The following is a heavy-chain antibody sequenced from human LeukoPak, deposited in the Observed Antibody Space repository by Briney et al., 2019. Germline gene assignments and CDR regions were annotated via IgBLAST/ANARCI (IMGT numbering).Heavy chain of an antibody. CDR3: ARDHDTGNAFDI. CDR2: IYYGGST. V-gene: IGHV4-59*01. Sequence: PSGTLSLTCTVSGGSISSYYWSWIRQPPGKGLEWIGYIYYGGSTNYNPSLKSRVTISVDTSKNQFSLKLSSVTAADTAVYYCARDHDTGNAFDIWGQGTMVTVSS. J-gene: IGHJ3*02. D-gene: IGHD5-18*01. CDR1: GGSISSYY.